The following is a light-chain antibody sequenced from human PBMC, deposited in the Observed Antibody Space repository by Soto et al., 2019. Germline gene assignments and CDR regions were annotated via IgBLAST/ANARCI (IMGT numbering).Light chain of an antibody. CDR2: EVS. V-gene: IGLV2-14*01. CDR3: SSHTRSGTQV. J-gene: IGLJ2*01. CDR1: SSDVGCYNY. Sequence: QSALTQPASVAGSPGQSIAISCTGTSSDVGCYNYVSWYQQHPGKAPKLMISEVSNRPSGVSDRFSGSKSGNTASLTISGLQAEDEANYYCSSHTRSGTQVFGGGTKVTVL.